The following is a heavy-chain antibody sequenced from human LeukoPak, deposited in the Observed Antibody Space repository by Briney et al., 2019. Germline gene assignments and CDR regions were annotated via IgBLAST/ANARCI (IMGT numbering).Heavy chain of an antibody. CDR2: IYHSGST. Sequence: PSETLSLTCTVSGYSISSGYYWGWIRQPPGKGLEWIGSIYHSGSTYYNPSLKSRVTVSVDTSKNQFSLKLSSVTAADTAVFYCARSSWSLFDYWGQGTLVTVSS. CDR1: GYSISSGYY. V-gene: IGHV4-38-2*02. CDR3: ARSSWSLFDY. D-gene: IGHD1-26*01. J-gene: IGHJ4*02.